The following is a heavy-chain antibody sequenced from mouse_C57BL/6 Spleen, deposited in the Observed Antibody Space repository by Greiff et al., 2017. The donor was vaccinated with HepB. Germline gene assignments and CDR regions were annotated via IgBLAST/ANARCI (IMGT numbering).Heavy chain of an antibody. CDR3: ARRGYYGSSFYFDY. J-gene: IGHJ2*01. CDR2: IYPRSGNT. V-gene: IGHV1-81*01. CDR1: GYTFTSYG. D-gene: IGHD1-1*01. Sequence: QVQLKQSGAELARPGASVKLSCKASGYTFTSYGISGVKRRTGQGLEWIGEIYPRSGNTYYNEKFKGKATLTADKSSSTAYMELRSLTSEDSAVYFCARRGYYGSSFYFDYWGQGTTLTVSS.